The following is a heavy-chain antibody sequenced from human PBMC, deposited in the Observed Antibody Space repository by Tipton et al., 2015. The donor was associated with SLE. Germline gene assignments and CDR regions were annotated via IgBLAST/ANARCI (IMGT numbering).Heavy chain of an antibody. CDR1: GFTFTSYD. CDR2: ISSSGTTT. J-gene: IGHJ6*02. D-gene: IGHD6-6*01. Sequence: SLRLSCAASGFTFTSYDMDWVRQAPGKGLEWISYISSSGTTTYFADSVKGRFAISRDNAQDSLFLEMNNLRVEDTAVYFCARDQNIRSRPGRYYFYYGLDVWGQGTTVTVSS. V-gene: IGHV3-48*03. CDR3: ARDQNIRSRPGRYYFYYGLDV.